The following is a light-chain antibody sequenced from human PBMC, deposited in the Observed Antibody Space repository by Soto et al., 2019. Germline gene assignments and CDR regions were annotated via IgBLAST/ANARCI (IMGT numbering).Light chain of an antibody. CDR3: QQRSDWPWT. CDR2: AAS. J-gene: IGKJ1*01. CDR1: QSVTVN. V-gene: IGKV3-11*01. Sequence: EILLTQSPSTLSLSPGEGATLSCRASQSVTVNSLAWYQQNPGQAPRLLIYAASTRAAGIPARFSGGGSGTDFTLTISSLEPEDFAVYYCQQRSDWPWTFGQGTKVDIK.